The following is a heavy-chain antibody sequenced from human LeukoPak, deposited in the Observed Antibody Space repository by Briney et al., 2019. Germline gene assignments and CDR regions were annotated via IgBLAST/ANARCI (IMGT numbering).Heavy chain of an antibody. CDR2: ISAYNGNT. CDR3: ATPHRSYYYGMDV. V-gene: IGHV1-18*01. CDR1: GYTFTSYG. J-gene: IGHJ6*02. Sequence: ASVKVSCQASGYTFTSYGISWVRQAPGQGLEWMGWISAYNGNTNYAQKLQGRVTMTTDTSTSTAYMELRSLRSEDTAVYYCATPHRSYYYGMDVWGQGTTITVSS.